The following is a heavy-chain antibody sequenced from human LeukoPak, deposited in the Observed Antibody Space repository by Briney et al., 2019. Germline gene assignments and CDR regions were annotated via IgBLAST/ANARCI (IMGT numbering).Heavy chain of an antibody. Sequence: GRSLRLSCAASGFTFSSYAMYWVRQAPGKGLQWVATILYDGSNKYYVDSVKGRFTISRDNSKNTLYLQMNSLRAEDTAVYYCAKDIRSGCCLCAFDIWGQGTRVTVSA. V-gene: IGHV3-30*04. CDR2: ILYDGSNK. J-gene: IGHJ3*02. CDR1: GFTFSSYA. D-gene: IGHD6-19*01. CDR3: AKDIRSGCCLCAFDI.